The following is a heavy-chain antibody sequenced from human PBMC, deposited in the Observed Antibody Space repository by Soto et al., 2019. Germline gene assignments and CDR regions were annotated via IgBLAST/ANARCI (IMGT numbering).Heavy chain of an antibody. CDR1: GASVSSGGYS. Sequence: QVRLQESGSTRVRPSQTLSLTCSVSGASVSSGGYSWSWIRQPPGKALEWIGFISPFGTPAYNPSLKSRVTISVDRSTNHISLELSSVTAADTAVYYCSRGVLAWGPGTLVTVSS. CDR3: SRGVLA. J-gene: IGHJ5*02. V-gene: IGHV4-30-2*01. CDR2: ISPFGTP. D-gene: IGHD2-8*01.